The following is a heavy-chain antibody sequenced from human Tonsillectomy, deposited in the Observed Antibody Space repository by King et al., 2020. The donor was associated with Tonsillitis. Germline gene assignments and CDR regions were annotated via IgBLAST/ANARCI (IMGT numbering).Heavy chain of an antibody. J-gene: IGHJ4*02. Sequence: VQLVESGGGLVQPGGSLRLSCAASGFNFSSYAMSWVRQAPGKGLEWVSGISGSGRSTYYADSVKGRFTISRDKSKNTLYLQMNSLRDEDTAVYYCANDRVTTFDRIFYDWGQGTLVPVSS. CDR1: GFNFSSYA. CDR3: ANDRVTTFDRIFYD. CDR2: ISGSGRST. D-gene: IGHD4-17*01. V-gene: IGHV3-23*04.